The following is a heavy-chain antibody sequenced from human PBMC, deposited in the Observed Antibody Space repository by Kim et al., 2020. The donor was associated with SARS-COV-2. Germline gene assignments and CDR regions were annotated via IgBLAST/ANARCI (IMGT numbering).Heavy chain of an antibody. CDR2: TYYKATWSK. CDR1: VDSVSSNRAV. V-gene: IGHV6-1*01. CDR3: ARGDQWLGP. J-gene: IGHJ5*02. D-gene: IGHD6-19*01. Sequence: SQTLSLTCAISVDSVSSNRAVWNWVRQSPSRGLECLGRTYYKATWSKNYAVSVKSRITINPDTSKNQFSLQLNSVTPEDTAVYYCARGDQWLGPWGQGTLGTVSS.